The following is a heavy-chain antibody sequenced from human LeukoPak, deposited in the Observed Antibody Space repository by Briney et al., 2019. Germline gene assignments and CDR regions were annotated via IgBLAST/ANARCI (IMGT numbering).Heavy chain of an antibody. CDR3: ARGVNTYYYDSSGYPSRLNAFDI. CDR2: TYYRSKWYN. Sequence: SQTLSLTCAISGDSFSSNSAAWNWIRQSPSRGLEWLGRTYYRSKWYNDYAVSVKSRITINPDTSKNQFSLQLNSVTPEDTAVYYCARGVNTYYYDSSGYPSRLNAFDIWGQGTMVTVSS. J-gene: IGHJ3*02. V-gene: IGHV6-1*01. D-gene: IGHD3-22*01. CDR1: GDSFSSNSAA.